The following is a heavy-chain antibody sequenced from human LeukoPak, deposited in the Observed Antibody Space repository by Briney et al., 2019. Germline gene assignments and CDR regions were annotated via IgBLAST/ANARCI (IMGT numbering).Heavy chain of an antibody. CDR1: GYTFSSYG. D-gene: IGHD3-3*01. V-gene: IGHV3-30*02. CDR3: GKVFNYDFWSGYSFHY. Sequence: GGSLRLSCAASGYTFSSYGMHWVRQAPGKGLEWVAFIRYDGSNKYYADSVKGRFTISRDNSKNTLYLQMNSLRAEDAAVCYCGKVFNYDFWSGYSFHYWGQGTLVTVSS. J-gene: IGHJ4*02. CDR2: IRYDGSNK.